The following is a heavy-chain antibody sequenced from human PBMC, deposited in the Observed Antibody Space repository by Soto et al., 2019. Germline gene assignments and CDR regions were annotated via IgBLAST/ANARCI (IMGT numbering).Heavy chain of an antibody. J-gene: IGHJ5*02. D-gene: IGHD3-22*01. V-gene: IGHV1-18*04. CDR1: GYTFRSYG. CDR2: ISAYNGDT. CDR3: ARDWSSYYDNSGLIWFS. Sequence: QIQLVQSGGEVKKPAASVKVSCKASGYTFRSYGISWVRQAPGQGLEWVGWISAYNGDTHYAPKFQDRITLTTETSTDTPYIVLRSLRLDDTALYYSARDWSSYYDNSGLIWFSWGQGSLVTVSS.